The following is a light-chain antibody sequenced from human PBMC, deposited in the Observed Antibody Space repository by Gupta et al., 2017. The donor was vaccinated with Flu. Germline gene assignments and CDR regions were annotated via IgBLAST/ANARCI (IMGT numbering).Light chain of an antibody. CDR2: DNY. CDR1: SSNIRAGYN. Sequence: QSVLTQPPSVSAAPGPRVTICCTGTSSNIRAGYNVYWYKQHPGAAPKFLIYDNYNRPSGVPDRFSVSRSGTSASLTITGLQAEDEADYYCQCHDHGLVACLFGGGTKLTVL. CDR3: QCHDHGLVACL. V-gene: IGLV1-40*01. J-gene: IGLJ3*02.